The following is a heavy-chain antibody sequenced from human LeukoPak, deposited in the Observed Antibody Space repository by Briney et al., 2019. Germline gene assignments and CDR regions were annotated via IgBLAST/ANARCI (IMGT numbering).Heavy chain of an antibody. CDR1: SGSITSYY. J-gene: IGHJ2*01. D-gene: IGHD3-3*02. Sequence: SETLSLTCTLSSGSITSYYWSWIRQPPGNGLEWIGYIYYSGSTNYNPSLKSRVTISVDTSKNQFYLKLSSVTAADTAVYCCARDLSPIWYFDLGGRGTLVTVSS. CDR3: ARDLSPIWYFDL. V-gene: IGHV4-59*01. CDR2: IYYSGST.